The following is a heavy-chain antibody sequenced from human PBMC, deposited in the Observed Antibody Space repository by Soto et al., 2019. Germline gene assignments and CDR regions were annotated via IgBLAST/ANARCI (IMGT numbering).Heavy chain of an antibody. V-gene: IGHV2-5*02. J-gene: IGHJ4*02. CDR3: AHKGHGYRGFKY. CDR2: IYWDDDK. CDR1: GFSLSTSGVG. D-gene: IGHD5-12*01. Sequence: QITLKESGPTLVKPTQTLTLTCTFSGFSLSTSGVGVGWIRQPPGKALEWLALIYWDDDKRYSPSLKSRLTIPKDTTKNQVVLTMTNMDPVDTATYYCAHKGHGYRGFKYWGQGTLVTVSS.